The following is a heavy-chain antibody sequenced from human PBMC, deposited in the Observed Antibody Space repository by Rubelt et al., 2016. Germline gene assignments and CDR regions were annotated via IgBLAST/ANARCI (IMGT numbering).Heavy chain of an antibody. V-gene: IGHV4-39*07. J-gene: IGHJ4*02. D-gene: IGHD5-24*01. CDR2: IYYSGST. CDR3: ARDRGRDGSGFDY. CDR1: GGSISSTGYY. Sequence: QLQLQESGPGLVKPSETLSLTCTVSGGSISSTGYYWGWIRQPPGKGLEWIGSIYYSGSTFYNPSLKGRVTISVDTSKNQFSLKLSSVTAADTAVYYCARDRGRDGSGFDYWGQGTLVTVSS.